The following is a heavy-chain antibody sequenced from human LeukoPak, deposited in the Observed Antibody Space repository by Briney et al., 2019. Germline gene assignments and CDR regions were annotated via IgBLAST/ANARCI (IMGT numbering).Heavy chain of an antibody. CDR3: ASAQTYCSSTSCSYYYYYYMDV. D-gene: IGHD2-2*01. CDR2: INWNGGST. J-gene: IGHJ6*03. Sequence: GGSLRLSCAASGFTFDDYGMSWVRQAPGKGLEWVSGINWNGGSTGYADSVKGRFTISRDNAKNSLYLQMNSLRAEDTALYYCASAQTYCSSTSCSYYYYYYMDVWGKGTTVTVSS. V-gene: IGHV3-20*04. CDR1: GFTFDDYG.